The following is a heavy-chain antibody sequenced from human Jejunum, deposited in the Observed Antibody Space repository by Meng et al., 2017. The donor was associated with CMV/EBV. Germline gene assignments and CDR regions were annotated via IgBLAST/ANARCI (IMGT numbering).Heavy chain of an antibody. V-gene: IGHV3-23*01. D-gene: IGHD1-1*01. CDR2: ISGGGGTT. Sequence: SCAASGLTFTNYAMSWVRQAPGKGLEWVSGISGGGGTTYYADSVKGRFTISRDNSKSTLYLQMNSLGAEDTALYYCTGTAAVNQASFYWGQGTLVTVSS. CDR3: TGTAAVNQASFY. J-gene: IGHJ4*02. CDR1: GLTFTNYA.